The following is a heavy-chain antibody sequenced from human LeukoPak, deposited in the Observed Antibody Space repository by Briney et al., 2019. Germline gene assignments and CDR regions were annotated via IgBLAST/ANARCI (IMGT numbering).Heavy chain of an antibody. CDR2: INPNSGGT. Sequence: GASVKLSCKASGYTFTGNYMDWVREAPGQGLEWMGWINPNSGGTNYAQKFKGRVTMTRYTSVSTAYIELSRLRAADTAVYYCSRGDEVQRFLEWLSSYYYYMYVWGKGTTVTVSS. J-gene: IGHJ6*03. D-gene: IGHD3-3*01. CDR1: GYTFTGNY. V-gene: IGHV1-2*02. CDR3: SRGDEVQRFLEWLSSYYYYMYV.